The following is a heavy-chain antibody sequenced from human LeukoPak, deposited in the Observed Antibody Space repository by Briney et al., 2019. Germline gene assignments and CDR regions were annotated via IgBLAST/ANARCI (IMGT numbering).Heavy chain of an antibody. J-gene: IGHJ4*02. V-gene: IGHV1-2*02. CDR1: GYTFTGYY. CDR3: ARVYCSSTSCYALDY. CDR2: INPNSGGT. D-gene: IGHD2-2*01. Sequence: ASVKVSWKASGYTFTGYYMHWVRQAPGQRLEWMGWINPNSGGTNYAQKFQGRVTMTRDTSISTAYMELSRLRSDDTAVYYCARVYCSSTSCYALDYWGQGTLVTVSS.